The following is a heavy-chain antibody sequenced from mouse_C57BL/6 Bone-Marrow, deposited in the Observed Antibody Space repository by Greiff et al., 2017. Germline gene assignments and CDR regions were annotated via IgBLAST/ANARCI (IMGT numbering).Heavy chain of an antibody. CDR2: IDPEDGET. CDR1: GFNIKDYY. CDR3: VAIYDGYYGFAY. V-gene: IGHV14-2*01. D-gene: IGHD2-3*01. J-gene: IGHJ3*01. Sequence: VQLKESGAELVKPGASVKLSCTASGFNIKDYYMHWVKQRTEQGLEWIGRIDPEDGETKYAPKFQGKATITADTSSNTAYLQLSSLTSEDTAVYYCVAIYDGYYGFAYWGQGTLVTVSA.